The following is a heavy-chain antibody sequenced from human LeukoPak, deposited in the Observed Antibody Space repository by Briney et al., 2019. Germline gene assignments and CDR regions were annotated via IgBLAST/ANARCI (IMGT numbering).Heavy chain of an antibody. CDR3: ARAGNYYFDS. J-gene: IGHJ4*02. V-gene: IGHV3-74*01. CDR1: GFTFSTSW. CDR2: LNGDGTTR. Sequence: QSGGSLRLSCAASGFTFSTSWMHWVRQGPGKGLVWVSRLNGDGTTRDYADSVKGRSTISRDNAKNTLFLEMNSLRAEDTATYFCARAGNYYFDSWGQGTLVTVSS.